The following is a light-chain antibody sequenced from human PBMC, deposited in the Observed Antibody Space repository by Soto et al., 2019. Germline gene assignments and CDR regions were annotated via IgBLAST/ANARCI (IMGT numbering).Light chain of an antibody. CDR1: QSVGSN. CDR3: QQYNNWQT. Sequence: EIVMTQSPATLSVSPGERATLSCRASQSVGSNLAWYQQKPGQAPRLLISGASTRATGIPARFSGSGSGTEFTLTISSPQSEDFAVYYCQQYNNWQTFGQGTKVEIK. J-gene: IGKJ1*01. V-gene: IGKV3-15*01. CDR2: GAS.